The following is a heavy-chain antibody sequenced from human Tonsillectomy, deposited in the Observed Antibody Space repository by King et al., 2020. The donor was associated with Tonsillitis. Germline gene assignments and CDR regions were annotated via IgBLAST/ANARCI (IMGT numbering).Heavy chain of an antibody. CDR3: AKCPYDFWSGGLYYAMDV. J-gene: IGHJ6*02. CDR1: GFTFSTYA. D-gene: IGHD3-3*01. CDR2: MSGAGARA. V-gene: IGHV3-23*04. Sequence: VQLVESGGGLVQPGGSLRLSCAASGFTFSTYAMTWVRQAPGKGLEGVSVMSGAGARAYHADSVKGRFTISRDNSKNTLYLQMNSRRAEDTAVYYCAKCPYDFWSGGLYYAMDVWGQGTTVTVSS.